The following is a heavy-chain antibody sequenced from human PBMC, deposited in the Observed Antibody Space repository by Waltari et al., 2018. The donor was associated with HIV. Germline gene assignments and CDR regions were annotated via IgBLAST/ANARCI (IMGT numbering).Heavy chain of an antibody. CDR1: GGSISSNTYY. CDR2: VSYSGRT. V-gene: IGHV4-39*01. CDR3: ATYSDFWSGYSERHSYEYGINV. Sequence: QLQLQESGPGLVKPSETLSLTCTVSGGSISSNTYYWGWIRQPPGKGLEWIGSVSYSGRTSYNPSLQSRVTISVDTSKNQFSLKLNSVTAADTAVYYCATYSDFWSGYSERHSYEYGINVWGQGTTVTVSS. J-gene: IGHJ6*02. D-gene: IGHD3-3*01.